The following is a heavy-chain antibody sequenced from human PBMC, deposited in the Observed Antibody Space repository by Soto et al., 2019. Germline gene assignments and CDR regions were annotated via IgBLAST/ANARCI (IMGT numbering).Heavy chain of an antibody. CDR1: EFTFSSYA. D-gene: IGHD3-3*01. CDR2: ISTSGGST. Sequence: EVQLLESGGGLVQPGGSLRLSCAASEFTFSSYAMTWVRQAPGKGLEWVSAISTSGGSTYYADSVKGRFTISRDNSKNTLYLQMNSLRAEDTAVYYCAKTGFWSGYPTYYYYGMDVWGQGTTVTVSS. CDR3: AKTGFWSGYPTYYYYGMDV. V-gene: IGHV3-23*01. J-gene: IGHJ6*02.